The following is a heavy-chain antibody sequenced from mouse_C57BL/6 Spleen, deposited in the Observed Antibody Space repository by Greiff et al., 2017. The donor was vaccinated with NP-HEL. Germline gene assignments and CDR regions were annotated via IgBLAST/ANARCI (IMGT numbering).Heavy chain of an antibody. CDR2: IDPSDSYT. CDR3: ARSRGYGSSLYFDD. D-gene: IGHD1-1*01. V-gene: IGHV1-59*01. CDR1: GYTFTSYW. Sequence: QVQLQQPGAELVRPGTSVKLSCKASGYTFTSYWMHWVKQRPGQGLEWIGVIDPSDSYTNFNQKFKGKATLTVDTFSRTACMQLSSLISEDSAVYYCARSRGYGSSLYFDDWGEGTTLTVSS. J-gene: IGHJ2*01.